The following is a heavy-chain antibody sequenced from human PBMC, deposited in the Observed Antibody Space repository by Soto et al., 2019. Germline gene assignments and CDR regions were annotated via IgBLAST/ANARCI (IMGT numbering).Heavy chain of an antibody. Sequence: QLQLQETGPGLVKPSETLSLTCTVSGGSISSSSYYWGWIRQPPGKGLEWIGSIYYSGSTYYNPSLKSRVTISVDTSKNQFSLKLSSVTAADTAVYYCARREYSSGWLDYWGQGTLVTVSS. J-gene: IGHJ4*02. CDR3: ARREYSSGWLDY. D-gene: IGHD6-19*01. CDR1: GGSISSSSYY. V-gene: IGHV4-39*01. CDR2: IYYSGST.